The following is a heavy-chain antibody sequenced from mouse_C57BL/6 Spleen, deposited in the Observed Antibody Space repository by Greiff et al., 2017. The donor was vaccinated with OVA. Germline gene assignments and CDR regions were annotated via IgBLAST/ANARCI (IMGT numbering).Heavy chain of an antibody. CDR1: GFHINHYY. J-gene: IGHJ2*01. Sequence: VPLPQSGPVLVKPGASVQFSCTASGFHINHYYMHWLHPTPEQCLEWIGRIDPEDGETKYAPKFQGKATITADTSSNTACLQLSSLTSEDTAVDDGARSHYYGSSYVDYWGQGTTLTVSS. V-gene: IGHV14-2*01. D-gene: IGHD1-1*01. CDR3: ARSHYYGSSYVDY. CDR2: IDPEDGET.